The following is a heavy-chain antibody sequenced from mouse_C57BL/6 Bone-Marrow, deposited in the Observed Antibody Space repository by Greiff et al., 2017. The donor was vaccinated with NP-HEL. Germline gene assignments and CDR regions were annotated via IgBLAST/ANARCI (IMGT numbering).Heavy chain of an antibody. D-gene: IGHD2-1*01. J-gene: IGHJ1*03. CDR1: GYSFTGYY. V-gene: IGHV1-42*01. CDR2: INPSTGGT. Sequence: EVQLQQSGPELVKPGASVKISCKASGYSFTGYYMNWVKQSPEKSLEWIGEINPSTGGTTYNQKFKAKATLTVDKSSSTAYMQLKSLTSEDSAVYYCARGEGNYWYFDVWGTGTTVTVSS. CDR3: ARGEGNYWYFDV.